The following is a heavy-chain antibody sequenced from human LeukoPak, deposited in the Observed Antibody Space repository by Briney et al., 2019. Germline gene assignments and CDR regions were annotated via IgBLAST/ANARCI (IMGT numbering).Heavy chain of an antibody. CDR3: ARTSSSDAFDI. J-gene: IGHJ3*02. V-gene: IGHV4-39*07. Sequence: SETLSLTCTVSGGSISSSSYYWGWIRQPPGKGLEWIGSIYHSGSTYYNPSLKSRVTISVDTSKNQFSLKLSSVTAADTAVYYCARTSSSDAFDIWGQGTMVTVSS. CDR2: IYHSGST. D-gene: IGHD6-19*01. CDR1: GGSISSSSYY.